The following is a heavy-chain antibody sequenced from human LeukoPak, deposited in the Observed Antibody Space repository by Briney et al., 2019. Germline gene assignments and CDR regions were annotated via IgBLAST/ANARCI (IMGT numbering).Heavy chain of an antibody. CDR3: ARRGYYWYFDL. J-gene: IGHJ2*01. Sequence: GGSLRLSCAASGFTFSDYYMSWIRQAPGKGLEWVGLTRNKVNSYTTEYAASVKGRFTISRDNSQNSLYLQMNSLKTEDTAVYYCARRGYYWYFDLWGRGTLVTVSS. D-gene: IGHD2-15*01. CDR1: GFTFSDYY. CDR2: TRNKVNSYTT. V-gene: IGHV3-72*01.